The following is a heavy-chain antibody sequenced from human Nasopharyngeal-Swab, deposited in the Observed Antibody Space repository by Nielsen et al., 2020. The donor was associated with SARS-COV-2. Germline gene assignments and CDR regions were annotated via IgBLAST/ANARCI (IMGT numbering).Heavy chain of an antibody. J-gene: IGHJ4*02. CDR1: GYTFTSYG. CDR3: SRVPRVGGYSYGYDY. Sequence: ASVKVSCKASGYTFTSYGISWVRQAPGQGLEWMGWISAYNGNTNYAQKLQGRVTMTTDTSTSTAYMELRSLRSDDTAVYFCSRVPRVGGYSYGYDYWGQGTLVTVSS. V-gene: IGHV1-18*01. CDR2: ISAYNGNT. D-gene: IGHD5-18*01.